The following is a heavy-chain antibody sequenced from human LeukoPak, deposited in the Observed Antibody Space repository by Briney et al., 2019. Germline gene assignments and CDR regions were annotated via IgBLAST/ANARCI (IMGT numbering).Heavy chain of an antibody. Sequence: SETLSLTCTVSGYSISSSYYWSWIRQPPGMGLEWIGYIYYRGSTDYNPSLKSRVTISAETSKNQFSLKLSSVTAADTAVYYCARGVTYSSGWYTYWGQGTLVTVSS. CDR2: IYYRGST. J-gene: IGHJ4*02. CDR1: GYSISSSYY. D-gene: IGHD6-19*01. CDR3: ARGVTYSSGWYTY. V-gene: IGHV4-61*01.